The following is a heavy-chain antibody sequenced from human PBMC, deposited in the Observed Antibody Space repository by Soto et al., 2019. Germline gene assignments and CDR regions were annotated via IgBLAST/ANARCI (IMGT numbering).Heavy chain of an antibody. D-gene: IGHD3-10*01. CDR3: ARAGFSYGHLLF. J-gene: IGHJ4*02. CDR1: GGPIKTGDYY. Sequence: SETLSLTCNVSGGPIKTGDYYWNWIHQPPGKGLEWIGYVFYSGATNYSPSLKSRAAISMDTSKNQFSLSLTSVTAADTAVYYCARAGFSYGHLLFWGQGIRVTVSS. V-gene: IGHV4-30-4*01. CDR2: VFYSGAT.